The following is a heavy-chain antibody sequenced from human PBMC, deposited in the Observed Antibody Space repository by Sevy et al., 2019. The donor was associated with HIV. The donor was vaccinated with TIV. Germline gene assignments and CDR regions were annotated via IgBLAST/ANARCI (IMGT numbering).Heavy chain of an antibody. D-gene: IGHD5-12*01. CDR2: ITASGGNI. CDR1: GFNFRRFA. CDR3: AKGGPAGVDYYYYLDV. J-gene: IGHJ6*03. V-gene: IGHV3-23*01. Sequence: GGSLRLSCAASGFNFRRFAMSWVRLAPGKGLEWVSGITASGGNIYYIDSVKGRFTSSRGNSKNTLYLQMNGLRAEDTAIYFCAKGGPAGVDYYYYLDVWGKGTTVTVSS.